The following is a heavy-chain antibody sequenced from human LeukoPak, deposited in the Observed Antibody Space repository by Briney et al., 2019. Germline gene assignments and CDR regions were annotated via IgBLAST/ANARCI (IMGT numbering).Heavy chain of an antibody. V-gene: IGHV3-7*01. D-gene: IGHD6-13*01. CDR2: IDQGGSVR. CDR1: GFSFSSYW. J-gene: IGHJ4*02. Sequence: GGSLRLSCAASGFSFSSYWMSWVRQTPEKGLEFVANIDQGGSVRNYMDSLKGRCTISRDNAKKSLYLEINSLRADDTAVYYCARDPESSSFDLWGRGALVTASS. CDR3: ARDPESSSFDL.